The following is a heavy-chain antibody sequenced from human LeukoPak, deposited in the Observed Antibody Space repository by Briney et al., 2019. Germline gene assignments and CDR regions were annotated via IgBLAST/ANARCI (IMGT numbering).Heavy chain of an antibody. V-gene: IGHV1-69*13. D-gene: IGHD3-3*01. CDR2: IIPIFGTA. J-gene: IGHJ4*02. CDR3: ARGYYDFWSGRLKWDYFDY. Sequence: SVKVSCKTSGGTFSSYAISWVRQAPGQGLEWMGGIIPIFGTANYAQKFQGRVTITADESTSTAYMELSSLRSEDTAVYYCARGYYDFWSGRLKWDYFDYWGQGTLVTVSS. CDR1: GGTFSSYA.